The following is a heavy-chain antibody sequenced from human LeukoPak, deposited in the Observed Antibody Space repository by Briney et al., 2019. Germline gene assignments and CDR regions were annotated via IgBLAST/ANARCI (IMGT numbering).Heavy chain of an antibody. CDR2: IIPILGIA. Sequence: SVKVSCKASGGTFSSYTISWVRQAPGQGLEWTGRIIPILGIANYAQKFQGRVTITADKSTSTAYMELSSLRSEDTAVYYCAQTTPPYCSSTSCYSGNWFDRWGQGTLVTVSS. D-gene: IGHD2-2*01. J-gene: IGHJ5*02. V-gene: IGHV1-69*02. CDR1: GGTFSSYT. CDR3: AQTTPPYCSSTSCYSGNWFDR.